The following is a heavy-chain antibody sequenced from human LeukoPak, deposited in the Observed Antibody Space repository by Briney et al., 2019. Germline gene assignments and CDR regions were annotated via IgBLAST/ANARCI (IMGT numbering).Heavy chain of an antibody. CDR2: LSGSGGNT. V-gene: IGHV3-23*01. CDR1: GFTFSNHA. D-gene: IGHD2-2*01. CDR3: AKVASLCTSTSCVRGGFDY. Sequence: GRSLRRSCPASGFTFSNHAMSWVRQAPGKGLEWLSALSGSGGNTYYADSVKGRFTISRDNSKNTLYLQMNSLRAEDTAKYYCAKVASLCTSTSCVRGGFDYWGQGTLVAVSS. J-gene: IGHJ4*02.